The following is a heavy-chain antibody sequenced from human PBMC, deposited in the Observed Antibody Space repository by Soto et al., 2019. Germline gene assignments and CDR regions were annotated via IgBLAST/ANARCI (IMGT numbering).Heavy chain of an antibody. CDR3: AKLYSTSWFGNWFDS. CDR1: GGSITGHY. V-gene: IGHV4-59*11. D-gene: IGHD2-2*01. CDR2: IYHSGST. Sequence: SETLSLTCSVSGGSITGHYWNWIRQPPGKGLEWIGYIYHSGSTTYNPSLRSRVTISVDTSKNQFSLKLSSVTAADTAMYYCAKLYSTSWFGNWFDSWGQGSLVTVSS. J-gene: IGHJ5*01.